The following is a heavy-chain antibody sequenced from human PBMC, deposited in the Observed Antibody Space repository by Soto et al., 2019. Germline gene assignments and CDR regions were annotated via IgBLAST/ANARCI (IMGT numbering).Heavy chain of an antibody. CDR3: VKGTVTTTPLDYGMDV. J-gene: IGHJ6*02. CDR2: ISSNGGST. CDR1: GFTFSSYA. D-gene: IGHD4-4*01. Sequence: GGSLRLSCSASGFTFSSYAMHWVRQAPGKGLEYVSAISSNGGSTYYADSVKGRFTISRDNSKNTLYLQMSSLRAEDTAVYYCVKGTVTTTPLDYGMDVWGQGTTVTVSS. V-gene: IGHV3-64D*08.